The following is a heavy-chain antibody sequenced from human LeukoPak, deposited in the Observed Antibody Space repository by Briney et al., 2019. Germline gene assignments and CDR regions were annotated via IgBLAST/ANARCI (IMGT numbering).Heavy chain of an antibody. J-gene: IGHJ6*02. CDR3: ARGGYSYGYYYGMDV. Sequence: PGGSLRLSCAASGFTFSSYWVHWVRQAPGKGLVWVSRINSDGSSTSYADSVKGRFTISRDNAKNTLYLQMNSLRAEDTAVYYCARGGYSYGYYYGMDVWGQGTTVTVSS. CDR1: GFTFSSYW. CDR2: INSDGSST. V-gene: IGHV3-74*01. D-gene: IGHD5-18*01.